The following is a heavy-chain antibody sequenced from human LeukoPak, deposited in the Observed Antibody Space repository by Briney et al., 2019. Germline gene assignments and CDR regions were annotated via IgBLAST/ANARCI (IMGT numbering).Heavy chain of an antibody. CDR3: AKEAYYDSSGYYYRPRNFDY. CDR1: GFTFSSYA. J-gene: IGHJ4*02. CDR2: ISGSGGST. Sequence: GGSLRLSCAASGFTFSSYAMSWVRQAPGKGLEWVSAISGSGGSTYYADSVKGRFTISRDNSKNTLCLQMNSLRAEDTAVYYCAKEAYYDSSGYYYRPRNFDYWGQGTLVTVSS. D-gene: IGHD3-22*01. V-gene: IGHV3-23*01.